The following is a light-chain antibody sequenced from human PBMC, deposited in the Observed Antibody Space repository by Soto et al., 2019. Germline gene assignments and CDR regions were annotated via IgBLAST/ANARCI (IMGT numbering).Light chain of an antibody. V-gene: IGLV2-23*01. CDR2: EGS. CDR3: CSYAGSSSYV. J-gene: IGLJ1*01. Sequence: QSALTQPASVSGSPGQSITISCTGTSSDLGTYNLVSWYQQHPGKAPKVMIYEGSKRPSGVSNRFSGSKSGNTASLTISGLQAEDEADYYCCSYAGSSSYVFGTGTKVTVL. CDR1: SSDLGTYNL.